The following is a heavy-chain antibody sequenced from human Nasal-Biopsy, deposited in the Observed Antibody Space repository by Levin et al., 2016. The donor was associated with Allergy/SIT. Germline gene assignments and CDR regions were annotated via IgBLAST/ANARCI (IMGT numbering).Heavy chain of an antibody. D-gene: IGHD2-2*03. CDR1: GFTFSSYS. V-gene: IGHV3-21*01. CDR3: ARDGWDGMDV. J-gene: IGHJ6*02. CDR2: ISSSSSYI. Sequence: GESLKISCAASGFTFSSYSMNWVRQAPGKGLEWVSSISSSSSYIFYADSVRGRVTISRDNAKNSLSLQMNSLRAEDTAVDYCARDGWDGMDVWGQGTTVTVSS.